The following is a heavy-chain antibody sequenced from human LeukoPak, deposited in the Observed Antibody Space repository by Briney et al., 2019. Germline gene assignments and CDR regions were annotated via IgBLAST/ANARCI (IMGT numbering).Heavy chain of an antibody. CDR2: TYYRSKWYN. CDR1: GDRVSSTSAT. V-gene: IGHV6-1*01. D-gene: IGHD6-19*01. J-gene: IGHJ4*02. CDR3: VREVVPKQWLIQGVFDY. Sequence: SQTLPLTCAISGDRVSSTSATWNWIRQSPSRGPEWLGRTYYRSKWYNDYAVSVKSRIIFNSDTSKNQFSLQLNSVTPEDTAVYYCVREVVPKQWLIQGVFDYWGQGILVTVAS.